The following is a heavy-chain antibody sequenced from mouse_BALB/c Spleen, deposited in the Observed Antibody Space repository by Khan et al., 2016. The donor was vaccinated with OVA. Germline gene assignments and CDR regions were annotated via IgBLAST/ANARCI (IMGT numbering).Heavy chain of an antibody. CDR1: GYTFTSYT. J-gene: IGHJ3*01. CDR2: INPSSGYT. D-gene: IGHD2-14*01. Sequence: QVRLQQSGAELARPGASVKMSCKASGYTFTSYTIHWIKQRPGQGLEWIGYINPSSGYTNYNQKFKDKATLTADKSYTTAYMQLSSLTSDDSAVYYCARDGAYYRNDGWFAYWGQVTLVTVSA. CDR3: ARDGAYYRNDGWFAY. V-gene: IGHV1-4*01.